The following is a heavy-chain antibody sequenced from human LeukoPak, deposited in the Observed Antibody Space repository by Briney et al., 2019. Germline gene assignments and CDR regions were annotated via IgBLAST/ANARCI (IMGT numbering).Heavy chain of an antibody. CDR3: ARGQGSAAVAGDSDY. CDR2: ISSSSSYI. Sequence: PGESLRLSCAASGFTFSTYSMNWVRQAPGKGLEWVSSISSSSSYIYYADSVKGRFTISRDNAKNSLYLQMNSLRAEDTAVYYCARGQGSAAVAGDSDYWGQGTLVTVSS. J-gene: IGHJ4*02. D-gene: IGHD6-19*01. CDR1: GFTFSTYS. V-gene: IGHV3-21*01.